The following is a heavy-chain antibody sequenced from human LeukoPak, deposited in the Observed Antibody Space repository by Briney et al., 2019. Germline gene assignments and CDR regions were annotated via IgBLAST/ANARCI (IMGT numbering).Heavy chain of an antibody. D-gene: IGHD1-26*01. Sequence: GASVKISCKTSGYTFTSYNLHWVRQAPGQRLEWMGIIKPSGDHTNYAQKFQDRVTMTRDTSASTVYMELSSLKSEDTAVYYCARGGGSYGDFQHWGQGTLVTVSS. CDR3: ARGGGSYGDFQH. V-gene: IGHV1-46*01. J-gene: IGHJ1*01. CDR1: GYTFTSYN. CDR2: IKPSGDHT.